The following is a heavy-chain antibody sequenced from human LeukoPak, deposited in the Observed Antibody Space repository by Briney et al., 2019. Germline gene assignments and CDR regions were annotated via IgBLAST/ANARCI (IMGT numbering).Heavy chain of an antibody. V-gene: IGHV1-2*04. CDR1: GYTFTGYY. CDR3: AKPELGIRAGQTTTGTDL. Sequence: GASVKVSCKASGYTFTGYYMHWVRQAPGQGLEWMGWINPNSGGTNYAQKFQGWVTMTRDTSISTAYMELSRLRSDDTAVYYCAKPELGIRAGQTTTGTDLWGQGTLVTVSS. CDR2: INPNSGGT. J-gene: IGHJ5*02. D-gene: IGHD1-1*01.